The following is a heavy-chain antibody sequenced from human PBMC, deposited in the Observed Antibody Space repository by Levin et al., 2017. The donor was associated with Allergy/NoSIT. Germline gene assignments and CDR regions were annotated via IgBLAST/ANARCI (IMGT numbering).Heavy chain of an antibody. V-gene: IGHV3-23*01. CDR3: AKILYSSGWLDELGRVRGHYFDY. Sequence: PGGSLRLSCAASGFTFSSYAMSWVRQAPGKGLEWVSAISGSGGSTYYADSVKGRFTISRDNSKNTLYLQMNSLRAEDTAVYYCAKILYSSGWLDELGRVRGHYFDYWGQGTLVTVSS. D-gene: IGHD6-19*01. CDR1: GFTFSSYA. J-gene: IGHJ4*02. CDR2: ISGSGGST.